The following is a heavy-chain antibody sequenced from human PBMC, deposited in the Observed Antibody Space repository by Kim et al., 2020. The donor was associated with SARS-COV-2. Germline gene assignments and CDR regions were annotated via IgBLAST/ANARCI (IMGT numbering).Heavy chain of an antibody. D-gene: IGHD3-10*01. J-gene: IGHJ4*02. V-gene: IGHV1-8*01. Sequence: QKFQGRVTKTRNTSISRAYMELSSLRSEDTAVYYCARGPHYGSGSSYFDYWGQGTLVTVSS. CDR3: ARGPHYGSGSSYFDY.